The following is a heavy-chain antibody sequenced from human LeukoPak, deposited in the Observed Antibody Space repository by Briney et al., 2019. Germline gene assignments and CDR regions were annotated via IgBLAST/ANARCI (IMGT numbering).Heavy chain of an antibody. J-gene: IGHJ4*02. CDR2: ISGSSDTT. CDR3: ANREGGYTYDPFDY. V-gene: IGHV3-23*01. D-gene: IGHD5-18*01. Sequence: GGSLRLSRAASGFTYSTYAMSWVRQAPGRGLEWVSAISGSSDTTYYADSVKGRFTISRDNSKNTLYLQMNSLRAEDTAVYYCANREGGYTYDPFDYWGQGTLVTVSS. CDR1: GFTYSTYA.